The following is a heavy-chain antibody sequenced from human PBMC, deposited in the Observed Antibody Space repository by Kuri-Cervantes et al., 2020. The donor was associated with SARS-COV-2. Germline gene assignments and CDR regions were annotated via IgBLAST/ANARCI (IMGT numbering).Heavy chain of an antibody. D-gene: IGHD2-2*01. CDR1: GGSFSGYY. J-gene: IGHJ4*02. CDR2: TRNKANSYTT. V-gene: IGHV3-72*01. Sequence: LSLTCAVYGGSFSGYYWSWIRQAPGKGLEWVGRTRNKANSYTTEYAASVKGRFTISRDDSKNSLYLQMNSLKTEDTAVYYCARETCSSTSCYYFDYWGQGTLVTVSS. CDR3: ARETCSSTSCYYFDY.